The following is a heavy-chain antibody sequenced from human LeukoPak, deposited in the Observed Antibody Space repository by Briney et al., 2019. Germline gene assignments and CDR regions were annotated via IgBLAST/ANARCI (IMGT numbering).Heavy chain of an antibody. CDR2: IKYDGDEE. J-gene: IGHJ5*02. V-gene: IGHV3-7*01. CDR1: GFTFSDYW. Sequence: GGSLRLSCPASGFTFSDYWMSWMRQAPGKGLEWVANIKYDGDEEYYVDSVKGRFTISRDNAKNSLYLQMNTLRAEDTAVYYCARGSRSDRQASWGQGILVTVSS. CDR3: ARGSRSDRQAS.